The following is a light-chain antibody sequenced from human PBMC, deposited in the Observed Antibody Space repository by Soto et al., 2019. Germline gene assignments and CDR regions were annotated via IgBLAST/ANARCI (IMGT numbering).Light chain of an antibody. CDR3: SSYTSATTYG. CDR1: SSDVGDYNY. J-gene: IGLJ1*01. CDR2: EVS. V-gene: IGLV2-14*01. Sequence: QSALTQPASVSGSPGQSITISCTGTSSDVGDYNYVSWYQHHPGKAPKLIIHEVSDRPSGISNRFSGSKSGNTASLTISGLQAEDEADYYCSSYTSATTYGFGTGTKVTVL.